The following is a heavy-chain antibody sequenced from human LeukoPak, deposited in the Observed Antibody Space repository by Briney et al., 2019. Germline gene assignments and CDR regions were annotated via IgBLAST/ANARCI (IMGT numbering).Heavy chain of an antibody. Sequence: PGGSLRLSCAASGFTFSSYWMSWVRQAPGKGLEWVANIKQDGSEKYYADAVEGRFTISRDNSKNTLYLQMNSLRAEDTAVYYCTKGRGYCSTTTCYEFDYWGQGTLVTVSS. J-gene: IGHJ4*02. D-gene: IGHD2-2*01. CDR3: TKGRGYCSTTTCYEFDY. V-gene: IGHV3-7*01. CDR2: IKQDGSEK. CDR1: GFTFSSYW.